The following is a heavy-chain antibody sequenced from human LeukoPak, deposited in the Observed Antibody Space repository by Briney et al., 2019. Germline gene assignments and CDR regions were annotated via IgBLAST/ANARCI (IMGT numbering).Heavy chain of an antibody. CDR2: IYPGDSDT. CDR1: GYSFTSYW. D-gene: IGHD6-19*01. J-gene: IGHJ3*02. Sequence: GESLKISCKGSGYSFTSYWIGWVRQMLGKGLEWMGIIYPGDSDTRYGPSFQGQVAISADKSISTAYLQWSSLKASDTAMCYCARRPPWAGTTAFDIWGQGTMVTVSS. V-gene: IGHV5-51*01. CDR3: ARRPPWAGTTAFDI.